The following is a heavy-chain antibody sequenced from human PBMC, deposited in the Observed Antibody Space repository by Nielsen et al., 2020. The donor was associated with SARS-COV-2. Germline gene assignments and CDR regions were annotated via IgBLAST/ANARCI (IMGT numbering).Heavy chain of an antibody. Sequence: SETLSLTCAVYGWSFSGYYWSWIRQPPGKGLEWIGEINHSGSTNYNPSLKSRVAISVDTSTNQFSLKLSSVTAADTAVYYCARRRCTSTSCYRPYYFDYWGQGTLVTVSS. CDR2: INHSGST. D-gene: IGHD2-2*01. CDR1: GWSFSGYY. J-gene: IGHJ4*02. CDR3: ARRRCTSTSCYRPYYFDY. V-gene: IGHV4-34*01.